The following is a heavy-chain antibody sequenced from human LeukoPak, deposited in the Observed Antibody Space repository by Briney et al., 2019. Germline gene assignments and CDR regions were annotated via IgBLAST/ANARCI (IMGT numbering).Heavy chain of an antibody. CDR1: GGSISSGSYY. Sequence: ASQTLSLTCTVSGGSISSGSYYWSWIRQPAGKGLEWIGRIYTSGSTNYNPSLKSRVTISVDTSKNQFSLKLSSVTAADTAVYYCARGGQWLVQGAFDIWGQGTMVTVSS. J-gene: IGHJ3*02. V-gene: IGHV4-61*02. CDR3: ARGGQWLVQGAFDI. D-gene: IGHD6-19*01. CDR2: IYTSGST.